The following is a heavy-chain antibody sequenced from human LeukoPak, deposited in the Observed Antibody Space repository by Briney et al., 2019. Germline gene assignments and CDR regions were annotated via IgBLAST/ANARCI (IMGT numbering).Heavy chain of an antibody. CDR3: ARDLAYSRLDY. CDR2: INPDGNKK. V-gene: IGHV3-7*01. Sequence: GGSLRLSCTASGFTFSNFWMGWVRQAPGKGLEWVASINPDGNKKYSADSVKGRFTISRDNAENSLYLQMNSLRVEDTAFYYCARDLAYSRLDYWGQGMLVTVPS. J-gene: IGHJ4*02. CDR1: GFTFSNFW. D-gene: IGHD5-18*01.